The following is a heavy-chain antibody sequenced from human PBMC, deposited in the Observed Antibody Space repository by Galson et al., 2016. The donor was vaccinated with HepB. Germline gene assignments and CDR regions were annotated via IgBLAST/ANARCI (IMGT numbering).Heavy chain of an antibody. D-gene: IGHD5-18*01. CDR1: GASISSGDNY. CDR2: IFYSGDT. V-gene: IGHV4-31*03. Sequence: TLSLTCTVSGASISSGDNYWSWIRQHPGKGLEWIGYIFYSGDTSFNPSLNSRVTMSIDTSKKSFSLNLTSVTAADTAIYYCARRRGFNYGQGSYYFDYWGQGTLVTVSS. CDR3: ARRRGFNYGQGSYYFDY. J-gene: IGHJ4*02.